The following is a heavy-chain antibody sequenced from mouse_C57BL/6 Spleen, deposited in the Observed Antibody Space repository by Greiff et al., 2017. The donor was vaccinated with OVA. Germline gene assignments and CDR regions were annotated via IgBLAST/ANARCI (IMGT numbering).Heavy chain of an antibody. CDR2: IDPSDSYT. Sequence: QVQLQQSGAELVKPGASVKLSCKASGYTFTSYWMQWVKQRPGQGLEWIGEIDPSDSYTNYNQKFKGKATLTVDTSSSTAYMQLSSLTSEDSAVYYCARAPITTVVATKDYWGQGTTLTVSS. D-gene: IGHD1-1*01. V-gene: IGHV1-50*01. CDR3: ARAPITTVVATKDY. J-gene: IGHJ2*01. CDR1: GYTFTSYW.